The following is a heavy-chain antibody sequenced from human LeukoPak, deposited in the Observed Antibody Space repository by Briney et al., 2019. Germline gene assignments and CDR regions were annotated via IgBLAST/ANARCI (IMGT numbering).Heavy chain of an antibody. V-gene: IGHV3-23*01. CDR1: GFTFSTYV. CDR3: AKGRTPDY. D-gene: IGHD2-15*01. Sequence: QPGGSLRLSCAASGFTFSTYVMTWVRQAPGKGLEWVSAIGGSGGSTFYADSVKGRFTISRDNSNSTLYLQMNSLRAEDTAVYYCAKGRTPDYWGQGTLVTVSS. CDR2: IGGSGGST. J-gene: IGHJ4*02.